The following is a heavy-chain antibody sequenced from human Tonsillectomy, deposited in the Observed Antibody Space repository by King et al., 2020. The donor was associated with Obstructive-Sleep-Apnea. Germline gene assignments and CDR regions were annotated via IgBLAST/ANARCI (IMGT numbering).Heavy chain of an antibody. CDR1: GFTFDDYG. Sequence: VQLVESGGGVVRPGGSLRLSCAASGFTFDDYGMSWVRQAPGKGREWVSGINWNGGSTGYADSVKGRFTISRDNAKNSLYLQMNSLRAEDTALYHCERGGTGFGELLCNFDYWGQGTLVTVSS. V-gene: IGHV3-20*01. D-gene: IGHD3-10*01. J-gene: IGHJ4*02. CDR2: INWNGGST. CDR3: ERGGTGFGELLCNFDY.